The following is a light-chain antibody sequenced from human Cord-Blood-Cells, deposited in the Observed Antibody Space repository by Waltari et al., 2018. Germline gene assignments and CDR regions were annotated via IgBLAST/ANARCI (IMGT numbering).Light chain of an antibody. V-gene: IGLV2-14*01. CDR3: SSYTSSSTVV. CDR1: SSDVGVYNY. Sequence: QSALPPPASVPGSPGQSSTISCTGTSSDVGVYNYASWSQQHPGKAPKLMIYDVSNRPSGVSNRFSGSKSGNTASLTISGLQAEDEADYYCSSYTSSSTVVFGGGTKLTVL. CDR2: DVS. J-gene: IGLJ2*01.